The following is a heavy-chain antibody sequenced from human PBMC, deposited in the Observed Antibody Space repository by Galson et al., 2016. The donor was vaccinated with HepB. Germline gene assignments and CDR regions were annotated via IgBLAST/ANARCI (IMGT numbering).Heavy chain of an antibody. Sequence: SVKVSCKASRYTFTTYWMHWVRQAPGQGLEWVGVINPSGGGTSYAPKFQGRVSMTSDTSTSTVYMQLISLRSEDTAVYYCARPFYGEYNYGDYWGQGTLVIVSS. D-gene: IGHD4-17*01. J-gene: IGHJ4*02. CDR1: RYTFTTYW. CDR3: ARPFYGEYNYGDY. V-gene: IGHV1-46*01. CDR2: INPSGGGT.